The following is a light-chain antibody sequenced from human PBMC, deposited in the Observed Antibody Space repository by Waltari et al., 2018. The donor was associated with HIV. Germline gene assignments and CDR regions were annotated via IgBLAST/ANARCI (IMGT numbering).Light chain of an antibody. V-gene: IGLV3-21*04. Sequence: SSVLTQPPSVSVAPGKTARITCGPANIERKSVHWYQQKAGQAPVLVMTYDSDRPAGIPERFSGSNSANTATLTISRVGAGDEADYYCQVWDSSTDQVIFGGGTKLTVL. CDR2: YDS. CDR1: NIERKS. J-gene: IGLJ2*01. CDR3: QVWDSSTDQVI.